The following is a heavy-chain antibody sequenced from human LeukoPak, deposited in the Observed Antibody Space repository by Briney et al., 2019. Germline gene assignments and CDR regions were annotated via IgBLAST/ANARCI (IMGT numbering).Heavy chain of an antibody. D-gene: IGHD1-26*01. CDR2: ISRSGGTT. J-gene: IGHJ4*02. Sequence: QPGGSLRLSCAASGFTFSSYAMSWVRQAPGKGLAWVSTISRSGGTTYYADSVKGRFTISRDNSKNTLYLQMNSLRAEDTAIYYCAKDLGSPIVGVYYFDYWGQGTLVTVSS. V-gene: IGHV3-23*01. CDR3: AKDLGSPIVGVYYFDY. CDR1: GFTFSSYA.